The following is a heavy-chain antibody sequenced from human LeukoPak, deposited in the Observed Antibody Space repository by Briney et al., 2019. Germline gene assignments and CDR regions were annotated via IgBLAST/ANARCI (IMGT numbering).Heavy chain of an antibody. V-gene: IGHV3-21*01. D-gene: IGHD1-26*01. CDR3: ARDPYSGSYGDYYYYYMDV. Sequence: GGSLRLSCAASGFTFSTYNMNWVRQAPGKGLEWVSSITSTSSYIYYADSVKGRFTISRDNAKNSLYLLMNSLRAEDTAVYYCARDPYSGSYGDYYYYYMDVWGKGTTVTISS. CDR1: GFTFSTYN. CDR2: ITSTSSYI. J-gene: IGHJ6*03.